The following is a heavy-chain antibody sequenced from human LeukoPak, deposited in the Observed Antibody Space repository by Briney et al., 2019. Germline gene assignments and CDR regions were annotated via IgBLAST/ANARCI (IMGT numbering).Heavy chain of an antibody. CDR1: GGTFSSYA. CDR3: ASPLWFGELSDSSMDV. D-gene: IGHD3-10*01. CDR2: IIPIFGTA. J-gene: IGHJ6*02. Sequence: ASVKVSCKASGGTFSSYAISWVRQAPGQGLEWMGGIIPIFGTANYAQKFQGRVTITADKSTSTAYMELSSLRSEDTAVYYCASPLWFGELSDSSMDVWGQGTTVTVSS. V-gene: IGHV1-69*06.